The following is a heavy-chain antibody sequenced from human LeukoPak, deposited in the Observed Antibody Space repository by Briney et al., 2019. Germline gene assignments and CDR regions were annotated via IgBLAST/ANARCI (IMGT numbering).Heavy chain of an antibody. J-gene: IGHJ4*02. Sequence: GGSLRLSCAASGFTFSSYSMNWVRQAPGKGLEWVSSISSSSSYIYYADSVKDRFTISRGSAQNSLYLQMTSLRAEDTAVYYCARVSYYYDSSGYDHFDYWGQGTLVTVSS. D-gene: IGHD3-22*01. CDR1: GFTFSSYS. CDR2: ISSSSSYI. CDR3: ARVSYYYDSSGYDHFDY. V-gene: IGHV3-21*01.